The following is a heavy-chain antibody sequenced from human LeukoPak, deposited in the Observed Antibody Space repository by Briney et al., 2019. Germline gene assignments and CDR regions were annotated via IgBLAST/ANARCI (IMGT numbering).Heavy chain of an antibody. Sequence: PGGSLRLSCAASGFTFSSYSMKWVRQAPGKGLEWVSSISSSSSYIYYADSVKGRFTISRDNAKNSLYLQMNSLRAEDTAVYYCARARRAAAGPGTMDVWGQGTTVTVSS. V-gene: IGHV3-21*01. J-gene: IGHJ6*02. CDR3: ARARRAAAGPGTMDV. CDR2: ISSSSSYI. D-gene: IGHD6-13*01. CDR1: GFTFSSYS.